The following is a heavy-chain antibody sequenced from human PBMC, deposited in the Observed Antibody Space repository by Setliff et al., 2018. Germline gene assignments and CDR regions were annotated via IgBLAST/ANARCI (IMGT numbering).Heavy chain of an antibody. D-gene: IGHD2-15*01. CDR1: GFTFSYYG. Sequence: GGSLRLSCAASGFTFSYYGIHWVRQAPGKGLEWVAVIWSDGSNKYYADSVKGRFTISRDNSKNTLYLQTNSLRAEDTAVYYCAKDRSAAATNFDYWGQGTLVTVSS. V-gene: IGHV3-30*02. CDR2: IWSDGSNK. CDR3: AKDRSAAATNFDY. J-gene: IGHJ4*02.